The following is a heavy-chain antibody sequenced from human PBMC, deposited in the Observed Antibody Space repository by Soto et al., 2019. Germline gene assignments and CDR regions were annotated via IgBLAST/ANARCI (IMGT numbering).Heavy chain of an antibody. CDR3: AKAPKYYYDSSGYYYFDY. Sequence: EVQLLESGGGLVQPGGSLRLSCAASGSTFSSYAMSWVRQAPGKGLEWVSAISGSGGSTYYADSVKGRFTISRDNSKNTLYLQMNSLRAEDTAVYYCAKAPKYYYDSSGYYYFDYWGQGTLVTVSS. D-gene: IGHD3-22*01. CDR1: GSTFSSYA. J-gene: IGHJ4*02. V-gene: IGHV3-23*01. CDR2: ISGSGGST.